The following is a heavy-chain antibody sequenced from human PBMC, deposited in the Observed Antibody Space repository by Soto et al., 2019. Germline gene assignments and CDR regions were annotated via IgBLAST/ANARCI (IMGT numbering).Heavy chain of an antibody. CDR1: GFIFSNYA. V-gene: IGHV3-23*01. Sequence: GGSLRLSCAASGFIFSNYAMSWFRQAPGKGLEWVSLIRGSGGPTNYADSVKGRFTVSRDNSKNILLLQMNSLRAEDTAVYYWGKDVRVGYDWTHEWGKGTLVTVDS. D-gene: IGHD3-3*01. CDR2: IRGSGGPT. J-gene: IGHJ4*02. CDR3: GKDVRVGYDWTHE.